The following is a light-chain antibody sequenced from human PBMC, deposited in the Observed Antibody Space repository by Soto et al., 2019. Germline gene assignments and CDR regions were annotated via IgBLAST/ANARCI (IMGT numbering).Light chain of an antibody. V-gene: IGKV1-9*01. CDR3: QQLNSYPFF. CDR2: AAS. Sequence: DIQLTQSPSFLPASVEDRVTITCRASQGISNYLAWYQQKPRKAPGLLMYAASTLQRGVSSRFSGSGSGTNFILTRGNLQPEDCATYYCQQLNSYPFFFSGVTKLDIK. J-gene: IGKJ4*01. CDR1: QGISNY.